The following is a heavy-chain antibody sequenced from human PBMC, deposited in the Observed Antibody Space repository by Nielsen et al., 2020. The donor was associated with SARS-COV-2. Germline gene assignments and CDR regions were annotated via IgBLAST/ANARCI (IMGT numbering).Heavy chain of an antibody. Sequence: SETLSLTCTVSGGSISSYYWSWIRQPPGKGLEWIGYIYYSGSTNYNPSLKSRVTISVDTSKNQFSLKLSSVTAADTAVYYCARLGLEPSYHYYYGMDVWGQGTTVTVSS. J-gene: IGHJ6*02. CDR3: ARLGLEPSYHYYYGMDV. V-gene: IGHV4-59*01. CDR2: IYYSGST. CDR1: GGSISSYY. D-gene: IGHD1-1*01.